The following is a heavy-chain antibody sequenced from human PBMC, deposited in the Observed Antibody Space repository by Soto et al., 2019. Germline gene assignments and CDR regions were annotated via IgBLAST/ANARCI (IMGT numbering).Heavy chain of an antibody. CDR3: ARVPVAQFCSGASCYDPFDY. D-gene: IGHD2-15*01. CDR2: IWSDGNNK. V-gene: IGHV3-33*01. Sequence: QVQLEESGGGVVQPGRSLRLSCAVSGFTFSSYGMYWARQAPGKGLEWVAVIWSDGNNKYYADSVKGRFTISRDNSKNTLYLQMNSLRAEDTAVYYCARVPVAQFCSGASCYDPFDYWGQGTLVTVSS. CDR1: GFTFSSYG. J-gene: IGHJ4*02.